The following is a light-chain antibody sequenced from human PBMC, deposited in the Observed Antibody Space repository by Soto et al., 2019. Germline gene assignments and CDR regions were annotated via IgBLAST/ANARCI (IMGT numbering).Light chain of an antibody. CDR1: QDIRNY. CDR3: QQYNSYWT. CDR2: DAS. Sequence: IQLTQSPSSLSASVGDRVTVAFRASQDIRNYLAWYQQKPGKAPKLLICDASTLYSGVPSRFSGSGSGAEFTLTISSLQPDDFATYYCQQYNSYWTFGQGTKVDIK. J-gene: IGKJ1*01. V-gene: IGKV1-9*01.